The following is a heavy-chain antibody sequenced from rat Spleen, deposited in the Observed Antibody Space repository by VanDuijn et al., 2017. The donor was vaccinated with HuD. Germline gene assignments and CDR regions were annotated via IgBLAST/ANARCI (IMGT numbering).Heavy chain of an antibody. CDR3: TRSVSGSSGFVY. CDR2: IDSPGST. V-gene: IGHV3-3*01. J-gene: IGHJ3*01. D-gene: IGHD5-1*01. Sequence: EVQLQESGPGLVKPSQSLSLTCSVTDHSVTSSYRWNWIRKFPGNKLEWMGFIDSPGSTTYNPSLKSRISITRDTSKNQFFLQVNSVTTEDTATYCCTRSVSGSSGFVYWGQGTLVTVSS. CDR1: DHSVTSSYR.